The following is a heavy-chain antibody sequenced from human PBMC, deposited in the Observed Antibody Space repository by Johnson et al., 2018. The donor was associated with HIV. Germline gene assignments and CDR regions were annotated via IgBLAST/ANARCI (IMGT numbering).Heavy chain of an antibody. D-gene: IGHD1-26*01. CDR3: ARSIVGAIVDAFDM. V-gene: IGHV3-11*04. J-gene: IGHJ3*02. Sequence: QMQLVESGGGLVQPGGSLRLSCAASGFTFSDYYMNWIRQAPGKGLEWVSYISSSGSTIYYADSVKGRFTISRDNAKNSLYLQMNSLRAEDTAVYYCARSIVGAIVDAFDMWGQATMVTVSS. CDR1: GFTFSDYY. CDR2: ISSSGSTI.